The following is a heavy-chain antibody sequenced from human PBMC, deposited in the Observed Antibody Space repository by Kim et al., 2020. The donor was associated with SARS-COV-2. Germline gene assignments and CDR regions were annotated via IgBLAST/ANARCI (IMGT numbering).Heavy chain of an antibody. D-gene: IGHD3-10*01. J-gene: IGHJ5*02. V-gene: IGHV1-69*01. Sequence: KFQGRVTITADESTSTAYMELSSLRSEDTAVYYCARADYYGSGSQNWFDPWGQGTLVTVSS. CDR3: ARADYYGSGSQNWFDP.